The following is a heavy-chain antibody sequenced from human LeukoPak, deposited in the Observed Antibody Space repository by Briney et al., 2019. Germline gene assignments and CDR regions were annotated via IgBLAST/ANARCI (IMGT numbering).Heavy chain of an antibody. CDR3: VKSGGYYYMDG. D-gene: IGHD2-15*01. Sequence: GGSLRLSCAASGFIFYDFAMHWVRQPPGKGLEWVSTISWNSDIVLYADSVKGRFTISRDNDRNSLYLEMNSLRPEDTALYYCVKSGGYYYMDGWGKGTTVVVSS. CDR1: GFIFYDFA. V-gene: IGHV3-9*01. J-gene: IGHJ6*03. CDR2: ISWNSDIV.